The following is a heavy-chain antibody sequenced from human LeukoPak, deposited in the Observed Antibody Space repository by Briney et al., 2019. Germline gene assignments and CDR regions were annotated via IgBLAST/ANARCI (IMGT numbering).Heavy chain of an antibody. CDR2: IKSKTDGGTT. V-gene: IGHV3-15*01. CDR3: TTGSIPQLLLFDY. D-gene: IGHD2-2*01. Sequence: PGGSLRLSCTVSGFTFNNAWMSWVRQAPGKGLEWVGRIKSKTDGGTTDYAAPVKGRFTISRDDSKNTLYLQMNSLKTEDTAVYYCTTGSIPQLLLFDYWGQGTLVTVSS. CDR1: GFTFNNAW. J-gene: IGHJ4*02.